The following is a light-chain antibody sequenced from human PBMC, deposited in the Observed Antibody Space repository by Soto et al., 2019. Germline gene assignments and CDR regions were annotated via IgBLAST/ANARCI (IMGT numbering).Light chain of an antibody. J-gene: IGKJ4*01. CDR2: GAY. Sequence: MVVTQSPATLSVSPGETVTLSCRVSQSVSSSLAWYQQKPGQAPRLLISGAYTRATGIPARFSGSGSGTEFTLTISGLQSEDFAVYYCQQYYNWPQLTFGGGTKVDIK. CDR1: QSVSSS. CDR3: QQYYNWPQLT. V-gene: IGKV3-15*01.